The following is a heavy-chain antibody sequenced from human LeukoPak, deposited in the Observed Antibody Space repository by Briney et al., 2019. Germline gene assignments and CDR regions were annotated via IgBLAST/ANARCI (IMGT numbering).Heavy chain of an antibody. V-gene: IGHV6-1*01. CDR3: ARSGGSSSSVESPRTYYYYGMDV. CDR1: GDSVSSNSAA. J-gene: IGHJ6*02. Sequence: SQTLSLTCAISGDSVSSNSAAWNWIRQSPSRGLEWLGRTYYRSKWYNDYAVSVKSRITINPDTSKNQFSLQLNSVTPEDTAVYYCARSGGSSSSVESPRTYYYYGMDVWGQGTTVTASS. D-gene: IGHD6-6*01. CDR2: TYYRSKWYN.